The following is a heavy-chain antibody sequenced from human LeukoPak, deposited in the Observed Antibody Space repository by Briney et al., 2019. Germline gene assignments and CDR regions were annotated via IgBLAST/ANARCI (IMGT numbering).Heavy chain of an antibody. CDR2: ISSNGGSI. J-gene: IGHJ4*02. Sequence: GRSLRLSCAASGFTFSDYAMHWVRQAPGKELEYVSAISSNGGSIHYANSVKGRFTISRDNSKNTLYLQMDSLRAEDAAVYFCAKAPVTSCRGAYCYPFDSWGQGTLVTVSS. CDR1: GFTFSDYA. CDR3: AKAPVTSCRGAYCYPFDS. V-gene: IGHV3-64*01. D-gene: IGHD2-21*01.